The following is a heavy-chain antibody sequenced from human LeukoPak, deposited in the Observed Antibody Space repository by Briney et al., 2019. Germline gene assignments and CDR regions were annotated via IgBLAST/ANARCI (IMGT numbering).Heavy chain of an antibody. CDR1: GYTFTSYA. CDR2: INAGNGNT. D-gene: IGHD2-15*01. Sequence: GASVKVSCKASGYTFTSYAMHWVRQAPGQRLEWMGWINAGNGNTKYSQKFQGRVTITRDTSASTAYMELSSLRSEDTAVHYCARGRKPELLGYCSGGSCYEVGAYMDVWGQGTTVTVSS. CDR3: ARGRKPELLGYCSGGSCYEVGAYMDV. V-gene: IGHV1-3*01. J-gene: IGHJ6*02.